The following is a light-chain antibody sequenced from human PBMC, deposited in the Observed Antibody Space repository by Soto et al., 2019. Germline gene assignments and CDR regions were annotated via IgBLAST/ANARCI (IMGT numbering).Light chain of an antibody. CDR2: DAS. CDR1: QTIRTW. CDR3: QQYNSYWT. J-gene: IGKJ1*01. Sequence: DIQMTQSPSTLSASVGDRVTITCRASQTIRTWLAWYQQKPGKAPKLLIFDASTLASGVPSRFSGSGSATQFTLTSSSLQPDDIATYYCQQYNSYWTFGQGTKVEIK. V-gene: IGKV1-5*01.